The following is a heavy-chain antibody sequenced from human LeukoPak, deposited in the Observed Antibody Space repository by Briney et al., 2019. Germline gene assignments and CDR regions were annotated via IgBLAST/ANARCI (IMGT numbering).Heavy chain of an antibody. V-gene: IGHV3-21*01. D-gene: IGHD1-26*01. Sequence: GGSLRLSCAASGFTFSSYNMNWVRQAPGKGLEWVSSISSSSSYIYYADSVKGRFTISRDNAKNSLYLQMISLRAEDTAVYYCARAGMSGSYSPYYFDYWGQGTLVTVSS. CDR2: ISSSSSYI. CDR1: GFTFSSYN. J-gene: IGHJ4*02. CDR3: ARAGMSGSYSPYYFDY.